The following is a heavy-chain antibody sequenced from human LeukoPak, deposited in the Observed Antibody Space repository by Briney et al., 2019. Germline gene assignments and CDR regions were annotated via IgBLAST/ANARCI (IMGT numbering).Heavy chain of an antibody. CDR2: IIPILGIA. CDR3: ARDKIAAAGNSDY. Sequence: SVKVSCKASGGTFSSYTISWVRQAPGQGLEWMGRIIPILGIANYAQKFQGRVTITADKSTSTAYMELSSLRSEDTAVYYCARDKIAAAGNSDYWGQGTLVTVSS. J-gene: IGHJ4*02. V-gene: IGHV1-69*04. CDR1: GGTFSSYT. D-gene: IGHD6-13*01.